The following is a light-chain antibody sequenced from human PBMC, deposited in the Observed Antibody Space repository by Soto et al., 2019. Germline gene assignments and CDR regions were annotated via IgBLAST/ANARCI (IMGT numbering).Light chain of an antibody. CDR2: TVT. V-gene: IGLV2-11*01. CDR3: CSYAGSSSYV. Sequence: QSVLTQPRSVSGSPGQSVTISCTGTSSDVGGYNYASWYQQHPGKAPKLMIYTVTNRPSGVPDRFSGSKSDNTASLTISGLQADDEADYYCCSYAGSSSYVFGTGTKVTV. J-gene: IGLJ1*01. CDR1: SSDVGGYNY.